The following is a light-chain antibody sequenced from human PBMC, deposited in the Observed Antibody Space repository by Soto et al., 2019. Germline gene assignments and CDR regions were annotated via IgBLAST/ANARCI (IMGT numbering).Light chain of an antibody. J-gene: IGKJ1*01. CDR2: AAS. V-gene: IGKV3-15*01. CDR1: QSVSSD. CDR3: QQYNNWPPTWT. Sequence: EIVMMQSPATLSVSLGERATLSCRASQSVSSDLAWFQQKPGQAPRLIIYAASTRATGIPARFSGSGSGTEFILTINSLQPEDFAVYYCQQYNNWPPTWTFGQGTKVDIK.